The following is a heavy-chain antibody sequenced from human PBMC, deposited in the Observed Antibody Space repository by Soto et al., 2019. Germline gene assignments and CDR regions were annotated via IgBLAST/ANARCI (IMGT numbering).Heavy chain of an antibody. J-gene: IGHJ4*02. CDR2: ISYDGSNK. Sequence: QVQLVESGGGVVQPGRSLRLSCAASGFTFSSYGMHWVRQAPGKGLEWVAVISYDGSNKYYADSVKGRFTISRDNSKNTLYLQMNSLRAEDTAVYYCAKAREAYDYVWGSSSVDYWGQGTLVTVCS. D-gene: IGHD3-16*01. V-gene: IGHV3-30*18. CDR3: AKAREAYDYVWGSSSVDY. CDR1: GFTFSSYG.